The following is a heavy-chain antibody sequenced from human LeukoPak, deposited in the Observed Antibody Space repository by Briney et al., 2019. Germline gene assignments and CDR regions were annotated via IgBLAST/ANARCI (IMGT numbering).Heavy chain of an antibody. V-gene: IGHV3-23*01. D-gene: IGHD3-3*01. CDR2: ISGSGGST. J-gene: IGHJ4*02. CDR1: GFTFSSYA. CDR3: VKSRRDFGSGLDY. Sequence: GGSLRLSCAASGFTFSSYAMSWVRQAPGKGLEWVSAISGSGGSTYYADSVKGRFTISRDNAKNSLYLQMNSLRAEDMALYYCVKSRRDFGSGLDYWGQGTLVTVSS.